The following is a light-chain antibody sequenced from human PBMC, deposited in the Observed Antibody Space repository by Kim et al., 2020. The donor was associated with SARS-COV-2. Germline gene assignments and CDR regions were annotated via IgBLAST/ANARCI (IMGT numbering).Light chain of an antibody. Sequence: QSALTQPSSVSGSPGQSITISCSGTNSDVGIYNLVSWFQHHPDKAPKLIIFDVNKRLSGVSDRFSGSKSANTASLTISGLQSEDEADYFCCSYAGRDTFVLFGGGTQLTVL. CDR3: CSYAGRDTFVL. CDR1: NSDVGIYNL. J-gene: IGLJ2*01. CDR2: DVN. V-gene: IGLV2-23*02.